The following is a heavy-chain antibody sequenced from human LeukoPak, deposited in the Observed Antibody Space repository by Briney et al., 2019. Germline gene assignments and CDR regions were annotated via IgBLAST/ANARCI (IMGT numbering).Heavy chain of an antibody. Sequence: PGGSLRLSCAASGFTFSSYWMSWVRQAPGKGLEWVSYISSSSSTIYYADSVKGRFTISRDNARNSLYLQMNSLRAEDTAVYYCAASLGGNLDYWGQGTLVTVSS. D-gene: IGHD4-23*01. V-gene: IGHV3-48*01. J-gene: IGHJ4*02. CDR1: GFTFSSYW. CDR3: AASLGGNLDY. CDR2: ISSSSSTI.